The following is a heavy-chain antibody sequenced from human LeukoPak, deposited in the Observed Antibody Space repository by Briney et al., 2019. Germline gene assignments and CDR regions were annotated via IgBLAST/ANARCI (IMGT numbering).Heavy chain of an antibody. Sequence: ASVKVSCKASGYTFTTYAIHWVRQAPGQRLEWMGWINVGNANTIYSQKLQGRVTITRGTSASTAYMELSTLRPEDTAVYYCARVPYYYDNNWFDPWGQGTLVTVSS. CDR3: ARVPYYYDNNWFDP. J-gene: IGHJ5*02. CDR1: GYTFTTYA. V-gene: IGHV1-3*01. D-gene: IGHD3-22*01. CDR2: INVGNANT.